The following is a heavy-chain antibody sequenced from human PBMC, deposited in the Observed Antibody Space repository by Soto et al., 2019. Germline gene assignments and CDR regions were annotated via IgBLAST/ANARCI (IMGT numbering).Heavy chain of an antibody. Sequence: SETLSLTCTVSGGSISSYYWSWIRQPPGKGLEWIGYIYYSGSTNYNPSLKSRVTISVDTSKNQFSLKLSSVTAADTAVYYCARASGWYYFDEWGQGTLVTVSS. V-gene: IGHV4-59*01. J-gene: IGHJ4*02. CDR1: GGSISSYY. D-gene: IGHD6-19*01. CDR3: ARASGWYYFDE. CDR2: IYYSGST.